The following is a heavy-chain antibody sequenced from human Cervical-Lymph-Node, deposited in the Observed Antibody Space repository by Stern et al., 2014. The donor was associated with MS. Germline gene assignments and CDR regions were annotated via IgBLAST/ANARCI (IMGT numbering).Heavy chain of an antibody. J-gene: IGHJ4*02. CDR3: ARHYGYYFDF. D-gene: IGHD4-17*01. CDR1: ENIFSNFW. V-gene: IGHV5-51*01. Sequence: VQLVQSGVEVKKPGESLKISCKVSENIFSNFWIGWLRQMPGKGLEYVGIIYPDDSETKYSPSFAGQVTISADKSINTAYLHWSSLKASDTAIYYCARHYGYYFDFWGQGTLVTVSS. CDR2: IYPDDSET.